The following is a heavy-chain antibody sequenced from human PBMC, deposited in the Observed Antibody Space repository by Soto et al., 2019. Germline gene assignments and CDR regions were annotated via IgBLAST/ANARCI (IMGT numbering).Heavy chain of an antibody. CDR2: ISPKSGGT. CDR3: ARQPGYISDLYYFDL. Sequence: ASVKVSCKASGYSFIDYYMHWVRQAPGQGFEWMGRISPKSGGTNYAQKFEGRVTMTWDTSLNTAYMELSSLISEDTAVYCCARQPGYISDLYYFDLWGQGTLVTVSS. CDR1: GYSFIDYY. J-gene: IGHJ4*02. D-gene: IGHD3-22*01. V-gene: IGHV1-2*02.